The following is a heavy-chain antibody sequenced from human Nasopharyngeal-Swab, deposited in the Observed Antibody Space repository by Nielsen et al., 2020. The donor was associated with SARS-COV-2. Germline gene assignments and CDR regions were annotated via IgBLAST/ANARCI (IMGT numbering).Heavy chain of an antibody. D-gene: IGHD3-10*01. V-gene: IGHV1-69*13. J-gene: IGHJ4*02. CDR2: IIPIFGTA. CDR3: ARSPRWGSGIQDY. CDR1: GCTFSSYA. Sequence: SVKVSCKASGCTFSSYAISWVRQAPGQGLEWMGGIIPIFGTANYAQKFQGRVTITADESTSTAYIELSSLRSEDTAVYYCARSPRWGSGIQDYWGQGTLVTVSS.